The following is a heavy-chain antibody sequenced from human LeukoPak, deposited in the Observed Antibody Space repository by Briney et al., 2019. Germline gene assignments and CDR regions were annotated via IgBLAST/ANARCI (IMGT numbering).Heavy chain of an antibody. J-gene: IGHJ4*02. CDR1: GFTFSSYE. CDR2: ISSSGSTI. D-gene: IGHD6-19*01. CDR3: ARGSGNYFDY. Sequence: PGGSLRLSCAASGFTFSSYEMNWVRQAPGKGLEWVSYISSSGSTIYYADSVKGRFTISRDNAKNSLYLQMNSLRAEDTAVYCCARGSGNYFDYWGQGTLVTVSS. V-gene: IGHV3-48*03.